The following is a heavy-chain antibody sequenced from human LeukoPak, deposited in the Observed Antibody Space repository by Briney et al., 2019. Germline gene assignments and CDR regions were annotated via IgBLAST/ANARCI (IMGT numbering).Heavy chain of an antibody. CDR1: GDSFNEYY. CDR2: INHSGST. Sequence: SKTLSLTCAVYGDSFNEYYWSWVRQPPGKALEWIGEINHSGSTNYNPSLKSRVTISVDKSLRQFFLRLSPVTAADTAVYYCARGRASNNYYNYFDPWGQGTQVTVSS. V-gene: IGHV4-34*01. CDR3: ARGRASNNYYNYFDP. D-gene: IGHD1-1*01. J-gene: IGHJ5*02.